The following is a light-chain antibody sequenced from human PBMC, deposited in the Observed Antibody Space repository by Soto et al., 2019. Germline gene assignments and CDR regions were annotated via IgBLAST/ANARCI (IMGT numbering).Light chain of an antibody. Sequence: EIVLTQSPGTLSLSPGERATLSCRASQSVSSSYLAWYQQKPGHAPRLLIYGASSRATGIPDRFSGSGSGTDFTLTISRLEPEDFAVYYCQQYGRSPPFSFGPGTKVDSK. J-gene: IGKJ3*01. CDR3: QQYGRSPPFS. V-gene: IGKV3-20*01. CDR2: GAS. CDR1: QSVSSSY.